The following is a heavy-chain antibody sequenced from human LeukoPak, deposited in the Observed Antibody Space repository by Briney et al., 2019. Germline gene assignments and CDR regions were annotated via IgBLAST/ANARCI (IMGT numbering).Heavy chain of an antibody. V-gene: IGHV1-2*02. J-gene: IGHJ4*02. Sequence: ASLKVSCKASGYTFTGYYMHWVRQAPGQGLEWMGWIKRNSGGTNYAQKFQGRFTLTRDSSISTAYMELSRLRSDDTAVYYCASGGAAASPHYWGQGTLVTVSS. CDR2: IKRNSGGT. D-gene: IGHD6-13*01. CDR3: ASGGAAASPHY. CDR1: GYTFTGYY.